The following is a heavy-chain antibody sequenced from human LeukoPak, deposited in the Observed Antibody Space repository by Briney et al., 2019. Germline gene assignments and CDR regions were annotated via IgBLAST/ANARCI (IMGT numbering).Heavy chain of an antibody. J-gene: IGHJ4*02. Sequence: SETLSLTCGVSGGSFSGSYCGWIRQPPGKGLEWIGEINLSVSTNYNSSLTSRVTISLDTSKNQFSLNLRSVTTADTAVYYCARVSISLFGVVTAHSDSWGQGTLVAVSS. CDR1: GGSFSGSY. CDR2: INLSVST. V-gene: IGHV4-34*01. CDR3: ARVSISLFGVVTAHSDS. D-gene: IGHD3-3*01.